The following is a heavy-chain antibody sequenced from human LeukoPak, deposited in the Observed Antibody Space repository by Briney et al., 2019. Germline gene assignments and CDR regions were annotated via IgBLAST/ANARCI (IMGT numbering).Heavy chain of an antibody. CDR3: ARGIWSRTVSSYYFDY. CDR2: INAGNGHT. D-gene: IGHD3-3*01. V-gene: IGHV1-3*01. J-gene: IGHJ4*02. Sequence: ASVKVSCKASGFTFTNYAMQWVRQAPGQRLEWMGWINAGNGHTRYSQRFQGRVTITRDTSATTVYMEVTSLRSEDTAVYYCARGIWSRTVSSYYFDYWGQGTLVTVSS. CDR1: GFTFTNYA.